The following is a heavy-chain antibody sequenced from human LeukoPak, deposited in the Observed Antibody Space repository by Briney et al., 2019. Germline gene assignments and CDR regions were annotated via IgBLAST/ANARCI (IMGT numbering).Heavy chain of an antibody. CDR1: GFTFSSYS. Sequence: PGGSLRLSCAASGFTFSSYSMNWVRQAPGKGLEWVSSISSSSSYIYYADSVKGRFTISRDNAKNSLYLQMNSLRAEDTALYYCAKDLEYYYGSGSYYRVAFDIWGQGTMVTVSS. CDR3: AKDLEYYYGSGSYYRVAFDI. CDR2: ISSSSSYI. J-gene: IGHJ3*02. D-gene: IGHD3-10*01. V-gene: IGHV3-21*04.